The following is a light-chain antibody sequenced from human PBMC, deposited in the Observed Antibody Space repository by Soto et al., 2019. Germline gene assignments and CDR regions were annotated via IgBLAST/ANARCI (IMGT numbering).Light chain of an antibody. Sequence: DIQMTQSPSTLSGSVGDRVTITCRASQTISSWLAWYQQKPGKAPKLLIYKASTLKSGVPSRFSCSGSGTEFTLTISSLQPDDFATYYCQHYKSYSEAFGQGTKV. J-gene: IGKJ1*01. CDR1: QTISSW. CDR3: QHYKSYSEA. CDR2: KAS. V-gene: IGKV1-5*03.